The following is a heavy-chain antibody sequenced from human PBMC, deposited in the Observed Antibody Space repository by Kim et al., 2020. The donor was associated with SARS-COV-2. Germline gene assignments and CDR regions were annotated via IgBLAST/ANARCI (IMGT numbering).Heavy chain of an antibody. D-gene: IGHD6-19*01. Sequence: LSLTCAASGFTFSTYWMHWVRQAPGKGLVWVSRVKSDGSITAYADSVKGRFTISRDNAKNTLYLQMNSLRAEDTAVYYCVRGHTSGWNGVDYWGQGTLVTVSP. CDR3: VRGHTSGWNGVDY. CDR1: GFTFSTYW. J-gene: IGHJ4*02. V-gene: IGHV3-74*01. CDR2: VKSDGSIT.